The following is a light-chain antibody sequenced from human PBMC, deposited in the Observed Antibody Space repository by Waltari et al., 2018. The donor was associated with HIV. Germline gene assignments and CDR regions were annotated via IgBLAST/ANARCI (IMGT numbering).Light chain of an antibody. CDR2: EVS. CDR3: RSYGGSNNLV. V-gene: IGLV2-8*01. Sequence: QSALTQPPSASGSPGQSVTISCTGTSSDVGGYNSVSWYQQHPGKAPKLMNYEVSKRPSGVPDRFSGSKSDNTASMSVSGLQAEDDADYSCRSYGGSNNLVFGGGTKLTVL. J-gene: IGLJ2*01. CDR1: SSDVGGYNS.